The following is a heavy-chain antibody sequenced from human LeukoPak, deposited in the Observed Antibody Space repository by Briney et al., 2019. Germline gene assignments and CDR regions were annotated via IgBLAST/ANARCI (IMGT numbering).Heavy chain of an antibody. V-gene: IGHV3-7*03. Sequence: GGSLRLSCAASGFTFSSYWMSWVRQAPGKGLEWVANIKQDGSEKYYVDSVKGRFTISRDNAKNSLYLQMDSLKTEDTGVYYCTTEMRWELLFDDWGQGTLVTVSS. CDR3: TTEMRWELLFDD. D-gene: IGHD1-26*01. J-gene: IGHJ4*02. CDR2: IKQDGSEK. CDR1: GFTFSSYW.